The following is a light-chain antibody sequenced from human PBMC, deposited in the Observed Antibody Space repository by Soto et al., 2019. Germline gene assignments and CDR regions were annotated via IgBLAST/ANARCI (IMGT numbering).Light chain of an antibody. J-gene: IGKJ1*01. CDR2: DAS. Sequence: DIQMTQSPSTLSASVGDRVTITCRASQSISSWLAWYQQKPGKAPKLLIYDASSLESGVPSRFSRSGSGTEFTLTISSLQPDDFETYYCQQYNSYYQKFGQGTKADIX. V-gene: IGKV1-5*01. CDR1: QSISSW. CDR3: QQYNSYYQK.